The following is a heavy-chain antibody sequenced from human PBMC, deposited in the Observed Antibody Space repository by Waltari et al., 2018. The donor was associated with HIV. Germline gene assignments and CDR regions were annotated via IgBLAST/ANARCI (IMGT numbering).Heavy chain of an antibody. CDR2: IRSKANSYAT. V-gene: IGHV3-73*01. CDR3: MRHDYYDSNVRAY. J-gene: IGHJ4*02. CDR1: GFSCSGSA. Sequence: EVQLVESGGGLVQPGGSLKLSCATSGFSCSGSAMHGVRQAAGKGLEWVGGIRSKANSYATAYAVSVKGRFTISRDDSKNTAYLLMTSLKTEDTAVYFCMRHDYYDSNVRAYWGQGTLVTVSS. D-gene: IGHD3-22*01.